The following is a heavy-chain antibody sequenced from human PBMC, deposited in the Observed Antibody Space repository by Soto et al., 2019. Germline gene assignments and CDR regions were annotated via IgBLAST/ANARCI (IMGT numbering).Heavy chain of an antibody. J-gene: IGHJ1*01. CDR2: IWHDGSNK. V-gene: IGHV3-33*01. CDR1: GFTFSFYG. Sequence: QVHLVESGGGVVQTGRSLRLSCAASGFTFSFYGMHWVRQAPGKGLEWVAGIWHDGSNKYYGDSAKGRFTISRDNSQDTLYLQMDFLRAEDTAIYYCAREAGHGEQLGQQLPDSWGQGTLVAVSS. CDR3: AREAGHGEQLGQQLPDS. D-gene: IGHD6-13*01.